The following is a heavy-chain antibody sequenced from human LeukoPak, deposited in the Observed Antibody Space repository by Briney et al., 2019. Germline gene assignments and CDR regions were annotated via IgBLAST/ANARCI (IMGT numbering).Heavy chain of an antibody. D-gene: IGHD5-12*01. V-gene: IGHV1-2*02. Sequence: ASVKVSCKASGYTFTGYFMHWVRQAPGQGLEWMGWINPNSGGTNYAQKFRGRVTMTRDTSISTAYMELSRLRSDDTAVYYCARDKGSGYDYYFDYWGQGTLVTVSS. J-gene: IGHJ4*01. CDR3: ARDKGSGYDYYFDY. CDR2: INPNSGGT. CDR1: GYTFTGYF.